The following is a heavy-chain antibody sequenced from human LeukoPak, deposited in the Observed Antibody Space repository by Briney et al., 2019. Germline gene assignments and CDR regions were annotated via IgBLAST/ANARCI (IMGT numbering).Heavy chain of an antibody. V-gene: IGHV4-39*01. Sequence: SETLSLTCTVSGDSISSTTYYWGFIRQPPGKGLEWIGSIYYRGNTYYNPSLKSRVTISVDTSNNQFSLKLSSVTAADTAVYYCARLYSGTRPPDYWGQGALVTVSS. D-gene: IGHD6-6*01. J-gene: IGHJ4*02. CDR2: IYYRGNT. CDR3: ARLYSGTRPPDY. CDR1: GDSISSTTYY.